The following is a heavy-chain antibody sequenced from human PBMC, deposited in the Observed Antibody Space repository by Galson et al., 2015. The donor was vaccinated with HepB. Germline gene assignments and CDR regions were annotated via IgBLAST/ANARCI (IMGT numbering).Heavy chain of an antibody. CDR1: GFTFSDHY. V-gene: IGHV3-72*01. Sequence: SLRLSCAASGFTFSDHYMDWVRQAPGKGLEWVGRTRNKANSYTTEYAASVKGRFTISRDDSKNSLYLQMNSLKTEDTAVYYCARVGGPLGGQGTLVTVSS. D-gene: IGHD3-16*01. J-gene: IGHJ4*02. CDR2: TRNKANSYTT. CDR3: ARVGGPL.